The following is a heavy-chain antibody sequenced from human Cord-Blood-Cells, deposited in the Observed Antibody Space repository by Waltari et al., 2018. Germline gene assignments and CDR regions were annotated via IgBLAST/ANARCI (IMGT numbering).Heavy chain of an antibody. CDR2: IIPSFGTA. CDR1: GGNFSSYA. V-gene: IGHV1-69*01. CDR3: AREGRGDSGYDYYYYYYMDV. J-gene: IGHJ6*03. D-gene: IGHD5-12*01. Sequence: QVQLVQSGAEVKKPGSSVKVSCKASGGNFSSYAISWVRQATGPGVEWRGGIIPSFGTAKYAQKVQGRGTITADESTSTAYMALSSMRSEDTAVYYCAREGRGDSGYDYYYYYYMDVWGKGTTVTVSS.